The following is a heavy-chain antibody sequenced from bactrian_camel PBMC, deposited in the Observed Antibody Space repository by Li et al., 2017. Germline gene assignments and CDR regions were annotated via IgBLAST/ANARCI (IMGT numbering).Heavy chain of an antibody. D-gene: IGHD2*01. CDR3: AASREYVSYCPMEVYTYAY. V-gene: IGHV3S1*01. CDR2: IHFGGSIT. J-gene: IGHJ4*01. CDR1: GFTFSRYW. Sequence: HVQLVESGGGLVQPGGSLRVSCAASGFTFSRYWMFWVRQAPGKGLEWVSAIHFGGSITVYADSVKGRFTISKDSALRTLYLQMNSLEPEDAAMYYCAASREYVSYCPMEVYTYAYRGQGTQVTVS.